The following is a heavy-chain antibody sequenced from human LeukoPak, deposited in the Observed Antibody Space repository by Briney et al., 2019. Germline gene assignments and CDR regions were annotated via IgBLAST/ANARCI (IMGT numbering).Heavy chain of an antibody. Sequence: GGSLRLSCAASGFTFSSYWMHWVRQAPGKGLVWASRINSDGSSTSYADSVKGRFTISRDNAKNTLYLQMNSLRAEDTAVYYCARIGKDYYDSSGIDYWGQGTLVTVSS. D-gene: IGHD3-22*01. J-gene: IGHJ4*02. CDR3: ARIGKDYYDSSGIDY. CDR1: GFTFSSYW. CDR2: INSDGSST. V-gene: IGHV3-74*01.